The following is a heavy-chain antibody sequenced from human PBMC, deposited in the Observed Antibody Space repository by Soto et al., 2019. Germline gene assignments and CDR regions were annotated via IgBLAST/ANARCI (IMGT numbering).Heavy chain of an antibody. CDR3: ARDVYDYVWGSYRSFDY. CDR1: GGSFSSYA. J-gene: IGHJ4*02. CDR2: IIPIFGTA. Sequence: QVQLVQSGAEVKKPGSSVKVSCKASGGSFSSYAISWVRQAPGQGLEWMGGIIPIFGTANYAQKLQGRVKITADESTSTAYMELSSLRSEDTAVYYCARDVYDYVWGSYRSFDYWGQGTLVTVSS. V-gene: IGHV1-69*01. D-gene: IGHD3-16*02.